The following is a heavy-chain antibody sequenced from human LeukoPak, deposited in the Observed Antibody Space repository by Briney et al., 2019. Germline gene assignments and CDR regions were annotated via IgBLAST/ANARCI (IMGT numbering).Heavy chain of an antibody. CDR2: IKEDGSEK. Sequence: GGSLRLSCAASGFTFDDYGMSWVRQAPGKGLEWVANIKEDGSEKYYVDSVKGRFTISRDNAKNSLYLQMNSLRAEDTAVYYCALGIGYWGQGTLVTVSS. V-gene: IGHV3-7*03. D-gene: IGHD1-14*01. CDR3: ALGIGY. CDR1: GFTFDDYG. J-gene: IGHJ4*02.